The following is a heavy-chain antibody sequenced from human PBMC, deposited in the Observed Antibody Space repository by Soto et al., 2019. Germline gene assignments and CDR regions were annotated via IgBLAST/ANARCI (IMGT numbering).Heavy chain of an antibody. Sequence: QLQLQESGPGLVKPSETLSLTCTVSGGSISSSSYYWGWIRQPPGKGLEWIGSIYYSGSTYYNPSLKSRVTISVDTSKNQFSLKLSSVTAADTAVYYCARHGGGEHMLLKDIVVVPAAMRGFWFDPWGQGTLVTVSS. CDR3: ARHGGGEHMLLKDIVVVPAAMRGFWFDP. CDR1: GGSISSSSYY. J-gene: IGHJ5*02. V-gene: IGHV4-39*01. D-gene: IGHD2-2*01. CDR2: IYYSGST.